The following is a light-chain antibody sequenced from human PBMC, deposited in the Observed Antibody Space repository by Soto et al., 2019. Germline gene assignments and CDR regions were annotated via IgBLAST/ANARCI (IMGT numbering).Light chain of an antibody. CDR2: DAS. CDR3: QQYDSLPPP. Sequence: DIKMTQSPSSLSASVGDRVTITCQASQDISNYLNWYQQKPGKAPKLLIYDASNLETGVPSRFSGSGSGTDFTFTISSLQPEDIATYYCQQYDSLPPPFGQGTKLEIK. V-gene: IGKV1-33*01. J-gene: IGKJ2*01. CDR1: QDISNY.